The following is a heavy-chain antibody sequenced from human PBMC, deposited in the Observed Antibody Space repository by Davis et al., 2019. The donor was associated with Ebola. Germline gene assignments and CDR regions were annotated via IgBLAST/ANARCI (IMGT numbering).Heavy chain of an antibody. V-gene: IGHV4-59*12. CDR1: GGSFSGYY. J-gene: IGHJ3*02. Sequence: PGGSLRLSCAVYGGSFSGYYWSWIRQPPGKGLEWIGYIYYSGSTNYNPSLKSRVTISVDKSKNQFALKLSSVTAADTAVYYCSSGYYYDAFDIWGQGTMVTVSS. CDR3: SSGYYYDAFDI. CDR2: IYYSGST. D-gene: IGHD3-22*01.